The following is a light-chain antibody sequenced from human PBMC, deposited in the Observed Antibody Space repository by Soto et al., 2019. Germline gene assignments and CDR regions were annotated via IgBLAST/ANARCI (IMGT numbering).Light chain of an antibody. J-gene: IGKJ1*01. Sequence: DIQMTQSPSAMSASVGDRVTITCRASQDISNDLGWFQQKPGEVPKRLIYAASSLESGVPLRFSGSGSGTEFTLTFSSLQPDDFATYYCQQYNSYSGTFGQGTKVDIK. V-gene: IGKV1-17*03. CDR2: AAS. CDR3: QQYNSYSGT. CDR1: QDISND.